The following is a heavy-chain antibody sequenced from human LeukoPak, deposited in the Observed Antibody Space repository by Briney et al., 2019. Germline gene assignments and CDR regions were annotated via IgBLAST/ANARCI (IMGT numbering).Heavy chain of an antibody. CDR3: ARDSTTVTTDY. J-gene: IGHJ4*02. CDR1: GFTVSSNY. D-gene: IGHD4-17*01. CDR2: IYSGGTT. Sequence: PGGSLRLSCAASGFTVSSNYMSWVRQAPGKGLEWVSVIYSGGTTYYADSVKGRFAISRDNSKNMLYLQMNSLRAEDTAVYYCARDSTTVTTDYWGQGTLVTVSS. V-gene: IGHV3-66*02.